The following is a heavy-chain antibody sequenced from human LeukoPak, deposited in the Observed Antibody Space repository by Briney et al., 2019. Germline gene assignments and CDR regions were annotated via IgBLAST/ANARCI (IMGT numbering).Heavy chain of an antibody. Sequence: GVSLRLSCAASGFTFSNAWMSWVRQAPGKGLEWVGRIRSKTDGGTTDYAAPAKGRFTISRDDSKNTLYLQMNSLKTEDTAVYYCTTSPDCSGGSCYSVLDFYWGQGTLVTVSS. CDR2: IRSKTDGGTT. V-gene: IGHV3-15*01. CDR1: GFTFSNAW. CDR3: TTSPDCSGGSCYSVLDFY. D-gene: IGHD2-15*01. J-gene: IGHJ4*02.